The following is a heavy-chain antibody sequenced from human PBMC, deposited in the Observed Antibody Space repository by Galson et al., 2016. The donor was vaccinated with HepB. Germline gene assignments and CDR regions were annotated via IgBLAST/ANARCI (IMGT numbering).Heavy chain of an antibody. J-gene: IGHJ4*02. CDR2: LWYDGSHK. D-gene: IGHD3-3*01. CDR1: GLNFRSYG. CDR3: ARDPSGLGAIFGVVKPPDY. V-gene: IGHV3-33*01. Sequence: SLRLSCAASGLNFRSYGMHWVRQTPGKGLEWVAGLWYDGSHKNYADSVKGRFTISRDDSKNTLYLQMSSLRAEDTALYYCARDPSGLGAIFGVVKPPDYWGQGSLVTVSS.